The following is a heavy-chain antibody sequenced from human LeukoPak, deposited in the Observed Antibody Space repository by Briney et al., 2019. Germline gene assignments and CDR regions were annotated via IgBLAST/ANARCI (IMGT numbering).Heavy chain of an antibody. D-gene: IGHD1-26*01. J-gene: IGHJ1*01. CDR3: ATSIVGLTYDEHFQH. CDR1: GFTFSNYW. CDR2: IDANAKTT. V-gene: IGHV3-74*01. Sequence: GGSLRLSCAASGFTFSNYWLHWVRQAPGKGLVWVSRIDANAKTTSYADSVKGRFTISTDNAKKTLYLQMNSLRVEDTAVYYCATSIVGLTYDEHFQHWGQGTLVTVSS.